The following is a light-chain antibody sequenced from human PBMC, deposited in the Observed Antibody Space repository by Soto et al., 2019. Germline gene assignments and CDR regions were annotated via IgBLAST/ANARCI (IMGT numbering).Light chain of an antibody. CDR2: DAS. CDR3: QQYGSSGT. J-gene: IGKJ1*01. Sequence: EIVMTQSPAALSVSPGERVTLSCRASQSVSSNLVWYHQKPGQAPRLLIYDASTRATGIPARFSGSGSGTDFTLTISRLESEDFAVYYCQQYGSSGTFGQGTKVDI. CDR1: QSVSSN. V-gene: IGKV3D-15*01.